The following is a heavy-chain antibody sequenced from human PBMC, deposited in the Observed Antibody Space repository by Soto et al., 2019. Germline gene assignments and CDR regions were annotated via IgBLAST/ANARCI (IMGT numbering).Heavy chain of an antibody. J-gene: IGHJ6*02. CDR1: GYSFTNYW. D-gene: IGHD3-10*01. V-gene: IGHV5-51*01. Sequence: LGESLKISCQGSGYSFTNYWIAWVRQMPGKGLEWMGIIFPSDSDTRYSPSFEGQVTISADKSLSTAYLRWSSLKASDSAMYYCARLGSGMDVWGQGTTVTVSS. CDR2: IFPSDSDT. CDR3: ARLGSGMDV.